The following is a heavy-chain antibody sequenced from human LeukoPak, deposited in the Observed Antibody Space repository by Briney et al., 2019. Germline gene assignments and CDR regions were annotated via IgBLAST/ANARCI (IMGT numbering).Heavy chain of an antibody. D-gene: IGHD3-10*01. Sequence: SQTLSLTCTVSGGSISSGGYYWSWIRQHPGKGLEWIGYIYYSGSTYYNPSLKSRVTISVDTSKNQLSLKLSSVTAADTAVYYCARETREYYYGSGSYYQGGFDYWGQGTLVTVSS. J-gene: IGHJ4*02. CDR2: IYYSGST. CDR1: GGSISSGGYY. V-gene: IGHV4-31*03. CDR3: ARETREYYYGSGSYYQGGFDY.